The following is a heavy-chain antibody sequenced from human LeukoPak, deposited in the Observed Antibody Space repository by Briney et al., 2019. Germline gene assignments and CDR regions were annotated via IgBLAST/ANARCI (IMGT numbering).Heavy chain of an antibody. CDR2: IAPNSGAT. J-gene: IGHJ5*02. CDR1: GYTFTGYY. D-gene: IGHD2-2*02. V-gene: IGHV1-2*02. CDR3: ARARAGGDIVVVPAAISWFDP. Sequence: ASVKVSCKTSGYTFTGYYIHLLRQAPGQGLEWMAWIAPNSGATNYAHKFQGRVTMTRDTSISTAYMELSRLRSDDTAVYYCARARAGGDIVVVPAAISWFDPWGQGTLVTVSS.